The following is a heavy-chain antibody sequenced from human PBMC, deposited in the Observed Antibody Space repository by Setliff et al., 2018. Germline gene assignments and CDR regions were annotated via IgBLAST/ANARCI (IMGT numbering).Heavy chain of an antibody. Sequence: ASVKVSCKASGYTYTSYDINWVRQATGQGLEWMGWMNPNSGNTGYAQKFQGRVTMTRNTSISTAYMDLSSLRFEDTAVYYCARAQSWSGGPYYFDNWGQGTLVTVSS. D-gene: IGHD3-3*01. CDR1: GYTYTSYD. CDR2: MNPNSGNT. J-gene: IGHJ4*02. V-gene: IGHV1-8*02. CDR3: ARAQSWSGGPYYFDN.